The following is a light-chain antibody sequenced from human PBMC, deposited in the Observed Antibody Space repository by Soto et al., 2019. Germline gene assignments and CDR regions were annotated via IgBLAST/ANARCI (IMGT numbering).Light chain of an antibody. J-gene: IGKJ4*01. Sequence: EIVMTQSPATLSVSPGERATLSCRASQSVSSNLAWYQQKPGQAPRLLIYGASTRATGIPAKFSGSGSGTEFTLTISSLQSEDFAVYYCQQRSNWPSLTFGGGTKVDSK. CDR2: GAS. CDR1: QSVSSN. V-gene: IGKV3-15*01. CDR3: QQRSNWPSLT.